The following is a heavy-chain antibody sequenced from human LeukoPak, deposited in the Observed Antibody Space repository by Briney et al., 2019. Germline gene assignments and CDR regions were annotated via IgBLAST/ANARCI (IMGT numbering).Heavy chain of an antibody. J-gene: IGHJ4*02. CDR3: AREGVAGTGLDY. V-gene: IGHV1-8*01. D-gene: IGHD6-13*01. CDR2: MNPNSGNT. CDR1: GYTFTSYD. Sequence: ASVKVSCKASGYTFTSYDINWVRQATGQGLEWMGWMNPNSGNTGHAQKFQGRVTMTRNTSISTAYMELSSLRSEDTAVYYCAREGVAGTGLDYWGQGTLVTVSS.